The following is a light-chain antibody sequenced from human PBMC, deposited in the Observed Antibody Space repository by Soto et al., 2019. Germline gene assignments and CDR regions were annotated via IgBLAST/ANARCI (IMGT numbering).Light chain of an antibody. J-gene: IGLJ2*01. CDR2: DAS. V-gene: IGLV2-23*01. CDR1: SSDVGTFNL. Sequence: QSALTQPASVSGSPGQSITISCTGTSSDVGTFNLVSWYQHHPGKAPRLMIYDASKRPSGVSNRFSGSKSGNTASLTVSGLQAEDEADYYCCSYSTSTTVVFGGGTKVTVL. CDR3: CSYSTSTTVV.